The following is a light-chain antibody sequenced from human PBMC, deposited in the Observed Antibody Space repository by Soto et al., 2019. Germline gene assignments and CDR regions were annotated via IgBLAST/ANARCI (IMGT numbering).Light chain of an antibody. V-gene: IGKV3-11*01. CDR3: QQRSNWPVT. CDR2: DAS. J-gene: IGKJ1*01. Sequence: EIVLTQSPGTLSLSPGERATLSCRASQSVSSYLAWYQQKPGQAPRLLIYDASTRATGISARFSGSGSGTDFTLTISSLEPDDFAVYYCQQRSNWPVTFGQGTKVDIK. CDR1: QSVSSY.